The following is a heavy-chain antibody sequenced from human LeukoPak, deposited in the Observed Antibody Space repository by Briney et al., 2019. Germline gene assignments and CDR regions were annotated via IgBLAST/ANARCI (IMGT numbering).Heavy chain of an antibody. CDR2: IYYSGST. J-gene: IGHJ3*02. CDR1: GGSISSYY. D-gene: IGHD3-10*01. V-gene: IGHV4-59*01. Sequence: SETLSLTCTVSGGSISSYYWSWIRQPPGKGLEWIGYIYYSGSTNYNPSLKGRVTISVDTSKNQFSLKLSSVTAADTAVYYCARHRGQPGAFDIWGQGTMVTVSS. CDR3: ARHRGQPGAFDI.